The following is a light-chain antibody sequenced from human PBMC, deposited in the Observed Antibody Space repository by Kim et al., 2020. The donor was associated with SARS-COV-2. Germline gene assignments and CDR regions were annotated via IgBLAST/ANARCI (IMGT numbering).Light chain of an antibody. CDR1: SSDVGGSNY. Sequence: GQSVTISCTGTSSDVGGSNYVSWYQQHPGKAPKLMIYEVNERPSGVPDRFSGSKSGNTASLTVSGLQSGDEADYYCSSYAGSNIVVFGGGTQLTVL. CDR2: EVN. CDR3: SSYAGSNIVV. J-gene: IGLJ2*01. V-gene: IGLV2-8*01.